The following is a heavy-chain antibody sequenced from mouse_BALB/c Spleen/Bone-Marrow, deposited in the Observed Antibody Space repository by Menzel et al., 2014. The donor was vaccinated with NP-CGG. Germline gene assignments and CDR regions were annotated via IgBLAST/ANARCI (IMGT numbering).Heavy chain of an antibody. CDR1: GYTFTDYY. CDR3: ARSYGNYAYYFDY. V-gene: IGHV1-19*01. J-gene: IGHJ2*01. CDR2: VNPYNGGT. Sequence: EVQVVESGPELVKPGASVKMSCKASGYTFTDYYMDWVKRSHGESFEWIGRVNPYNGGTSYNQKFKGKATLTVDKSSSTAYMELNSLTSEDSAVYYCARSYGNYAYYFDYWGQGTTLTVSS. D-gene: IGHD2-1*01.